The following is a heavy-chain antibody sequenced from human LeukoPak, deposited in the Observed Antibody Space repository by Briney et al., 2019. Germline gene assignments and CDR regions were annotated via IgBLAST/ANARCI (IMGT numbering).Heavy chain of an antibody. CDR3: TRNTVAAAGDD. D-gene: IGHD6-13*01. CDR1: GFTFSTFW. J-gene: IGHJ4*02. CDR2: IKPDGSEK. V-gene: IGHV3-7*01. Sequence: GGSLRLSCAAPGFTFSTFWMTWVRQAPGKGLEWVANIKPDGSEKSYVDSVKGRFTISRDNAENSLYLEMNSLRAEDTALYYCTRNTVAAAGDDWGQGTLVTVSS.